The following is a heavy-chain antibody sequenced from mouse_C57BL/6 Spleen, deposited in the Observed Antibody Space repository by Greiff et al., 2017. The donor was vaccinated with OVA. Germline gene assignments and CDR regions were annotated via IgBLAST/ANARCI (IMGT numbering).Heavy chain of an antibody. D-gene: IGHD1-1*01. CDR3: SRSITTVVADY. CDR2: IYPGDGDT. V-gene: IGHV1-82*01. Sequence: QVQLQQSGPELVKPGASVKISCKASGYAFSSSWMNWVKQRPGKGLEWIGRIYPGDGDTNYNGKFKGKATLTADKSSSTAYMQLSSLTSEDSAVYVCSRSITTVVADYWGQGTTLTVSS. CDR1: GYAFSSSW. J-gene: IGHJ2*01.